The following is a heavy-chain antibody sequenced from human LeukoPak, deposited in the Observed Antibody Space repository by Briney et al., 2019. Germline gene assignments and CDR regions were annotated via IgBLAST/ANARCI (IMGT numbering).Heavy chain of an antibody. V-gene: IGHV3-9*01. D-gene: IGHD3-22*01. J-gene: IGHJ4*02. CDR2: LTGNSGSI. CDR1: GLTFDNYA. CDR3: AKGSDSGYNFFDY. Sequence: PGGSLRLSCAASGLTFDNYALHWVRPAPGKGLEWVLGLTGNSGSIGYADSVKHRFTISRDNAQNSLYLQMNSLSPEDTAFYYCAKGSDSGYNFFDYWGQGTLVTVSS.